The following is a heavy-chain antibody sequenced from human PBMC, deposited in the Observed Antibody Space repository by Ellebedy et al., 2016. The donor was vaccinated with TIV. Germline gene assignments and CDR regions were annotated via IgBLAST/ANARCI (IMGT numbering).Heavy chain of an antibody. D-gene: IGHD6-13*01. Sequence: ASVKVSCKASGGAFSSYAVNWVRQAPRHGLEWVGGIVPIFGTANYAQKFKGRVTITADESTSTAYMELSSLRSEDTAVYYCARDSSTTPVLARPYYYYPMDVWGQGTTVTVSS. J-gene: IGHJ6*02. CDR2: IVPIFGTA. CDR1: GGAFSSYA. CDR3: ARDSSTTPVLARPYYYYPMDV. V-gene: IGHV1-69*13.